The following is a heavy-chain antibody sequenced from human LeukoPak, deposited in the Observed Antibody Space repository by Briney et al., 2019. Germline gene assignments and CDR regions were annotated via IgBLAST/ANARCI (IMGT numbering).Heavy chain of an antibody. D-gene: IGHD4-17*01. CDR2: IYYSGST. J-gene: IGHJ4*02. Sequence: SQTLSLTCTVSGVSISSGGYYWSWIRQHPGKGLEWIGYIYYSGSTYYNPSLKSRVTISVDTSKNQFSLKLSSVTAADTAVYYCAREGPDYGDYGSYWGQGTLVTVSS. CDR1: GVSISSGGYY. V-gene: IGHV4-31*03. CDR3: AREGPDYGDYGSY.